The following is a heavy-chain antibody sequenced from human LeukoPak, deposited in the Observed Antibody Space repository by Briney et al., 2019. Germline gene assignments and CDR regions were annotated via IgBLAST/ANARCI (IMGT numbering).Heavy chain of an antibody. V-gene: IGHV3-23*01. Sequence: HPGGSLRLSCADSGFTSSSYAMSWVRQAPGKGLEWVSAISGSGGSTYYADSVKGRFTISRDNSKNTLYLQMNSLRAEDTAVYYCAKGFRMITLGGVIFDYWGQGTLVTVSS. CDR3: AKGFRMITLGGVIFDY. J-gene: IGHJ4*02. D-gene: IGHD3-16*01. CDR2: ISGSGGST. CDR1: GFTSSSYA.